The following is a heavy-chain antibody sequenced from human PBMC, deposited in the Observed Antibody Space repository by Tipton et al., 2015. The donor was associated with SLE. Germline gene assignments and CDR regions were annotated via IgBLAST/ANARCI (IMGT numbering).Heavy chain of an antibody. V-gene: IGHV3-7*01. CDR1: GFTSSSYW. Sequence: SLRLSCAASGFTSSSYWMSWVRQAPGKGLEWVANIKPDGSEGFYVESVKGRFTISRDNAQDSLYPQMNSLRDEDTAVYYCARGDFVGAAFVDAFDIWGQGTVVTVSS. CDR3: ARGDFVGAAFVDAFDI. CDR2: IKPDGSEG. D-gene: IGHD1-26*01. J-gene: IGHJ3*02.